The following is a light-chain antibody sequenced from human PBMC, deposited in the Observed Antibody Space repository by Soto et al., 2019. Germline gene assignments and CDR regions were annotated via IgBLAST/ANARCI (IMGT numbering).Light chain of an antibody. Sequence: QSALTQPASVSGSPGQSITISCTGTSSDVGSYNLVSWYQQHPGKAPKLMIYEVNKRPSGVSNRFSGSKSGNTASLTISGLQAEDEADYYCCSYAGSSTPVVFGGGTQLTVL. CDR2: EVN. V-gene: IGLV2-23*02. CDR3: CSYAGSSTPVV. J-gene: IGLJ2*01. CDR1: SSDVGSYNL.